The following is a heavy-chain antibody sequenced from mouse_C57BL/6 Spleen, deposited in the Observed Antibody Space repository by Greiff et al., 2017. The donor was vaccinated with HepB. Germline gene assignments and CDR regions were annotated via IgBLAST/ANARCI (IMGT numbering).Heavy chain of an antibody. CDR2: IHPNSGST. CDR1: GYTFTSYW. Sequence: QVQLKQPGAELVKPGASVKLSCKASGYTFTSYWMHWVKQRPGQGLEWIGMIHPNSGSTNYNEKFKSKATLTVDKSSSTAYMQLSSLTSEDSAVYYCARGLRRGGYFDYWGQGTTLTVSS. D-gene: IGHD2-4*01. J-gene: IGHJ2*01. V-gene: IGHV1-64*01. CDR3: ARGLRRGGYFDY.